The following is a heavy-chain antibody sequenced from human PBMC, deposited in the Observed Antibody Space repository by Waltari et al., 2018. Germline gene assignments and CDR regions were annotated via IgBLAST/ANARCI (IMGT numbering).Heavy chain of an antibody. V-gene: IGHV3-9*01. CDR3: AKFGTALTGTAIL. CDR1: GFTFDDYA. CDR2: ISWNSGRI. J-gene: IGHJ4*02. Sequence: EVQLVESGGGLVQPGRSLRLSCAASGFTFDDYAMHWVRPAPGKGLEWVSGISWNSGRIGYADSVKGRFTISRDNAKNSLYLQMNSLRAEDTALYYCAKFGTALTGTAILWGQGTLVTVSS. D-gene: IGHD1-7*01.